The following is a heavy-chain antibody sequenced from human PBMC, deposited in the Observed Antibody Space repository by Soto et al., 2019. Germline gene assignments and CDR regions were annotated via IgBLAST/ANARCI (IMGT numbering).Heavy chain of an antibody. CDR1: GGSISSYY. D-gene: IGHD4-17*01. V-gene: IGHV4-59*01. CDR3: ASLFYGDYVEGDGFDY. Sequence: SETLSLTCXVSGGSISSYYWSWIRQPPGKGLEWIGYIYYSGSTNYNPSLKSRVTISVDTSKNQFSLKLSSVTAADTAVYYCASLFYGDYVEGDGFDYWGQGTLVTVSS. J-gene: IGHJ4*02. CDR2: IYYSGST.